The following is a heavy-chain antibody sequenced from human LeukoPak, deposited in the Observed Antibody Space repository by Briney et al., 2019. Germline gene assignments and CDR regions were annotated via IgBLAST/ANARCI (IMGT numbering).Heavy chain of an antibody. CDR1: GFTFSSIW. Sequence: PGGSLRLSCAASGFTFSSIWMSWVRQAPGKGLEWVANIKHDGSETNYVDSVKGRFSNSRDNAKNSLHLQMNSLRVEDTAVYYCAKNGGPHGMDVWGLGTTVTVSS. CDR2: IKHDGSET. J-gene: IGHJ6*02. D-gene: IGHD3-16*01. CDR3: AKNGGPHGMDV. V-gene: IGHV3-7*02.